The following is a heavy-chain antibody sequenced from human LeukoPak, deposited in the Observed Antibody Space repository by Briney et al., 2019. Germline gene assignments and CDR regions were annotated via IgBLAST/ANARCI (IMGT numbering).Heavy chain of an antibody. CDR2: IRYDGSNK. J-gene: IGHJ3*02. V-gene: IGHV3-30*02. CDR3: AKDRGMRSSGGAFDI. Sequence: GRSLRLSCAASGFTFSSYGMHWVRQAPGKGLEWVAFIRYDGSNKYYADSVKGRFTISRDNSKNTLYLQMNSLRAEDTAVYYCAKDRGMRSSGGAFDIWGQGTMVTVSS. D-gene: IGHD6-19*01. CDR1: GFTFSSYG.